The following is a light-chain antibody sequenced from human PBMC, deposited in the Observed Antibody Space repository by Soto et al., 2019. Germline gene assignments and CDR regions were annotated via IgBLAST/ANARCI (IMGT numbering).Light chain of an antibody. CDR2: STS. CDR1: TGAFTYAHY. Sequence: QAVVTQEPSLTVSPGETVTLTCSSSTGAFTYAHYPNWCQHKPGQAPRALIDSTSSKHSWTPARFSGSLLGGKAALTLSGVQPDDEAEYYCLLYYGGAQLVFGGGTKLTVL. CDR3: LLYYGGAQLV. J-gene: IGLJ3*02. V-gene: IGLV7-43*01.